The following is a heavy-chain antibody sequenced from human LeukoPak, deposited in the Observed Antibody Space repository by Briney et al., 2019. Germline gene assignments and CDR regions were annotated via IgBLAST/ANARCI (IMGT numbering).Heavy chain of an antibody. CDR2: IYRDGTT. J-gene: IGHJ5*02. CDR3: ARDRRFDP. CDR1: GFIVSSNY. Sequence: GGSLRLTCAASGFIVSSNYMSWVRQAPGKGLEWVSVIYRDGTTYYADSVKGRFTISRDNSKNTLYLQMNSLRAEDTAVYYRARDRRFDPWGQGTLVTVSS. V-gene: IGHV3-53*01.